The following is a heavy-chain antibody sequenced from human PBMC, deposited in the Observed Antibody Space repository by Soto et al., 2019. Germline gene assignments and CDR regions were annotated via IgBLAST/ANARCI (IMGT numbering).Heavy chain of an antibody. CDR2: ISAYNGNT. J-gene: IGHJ5*02. CDR1: GYTFTSYG. D-gene: IGHD6-13*01. CDR3: ARDKDERPGMGWFDP. V-gene: IGHV1-18*01. Sequence: QVQLVQSVAEVKKPGASVKVSCKASGYTFTSYGISWVRQAPGQGLEWMGWISAYNGNTNYAQKLQGRVTMTTDTSPSTVYMELRSLRSDDTAVYYCARDKDERPGMGWFDPWGQGTLVTVSS.